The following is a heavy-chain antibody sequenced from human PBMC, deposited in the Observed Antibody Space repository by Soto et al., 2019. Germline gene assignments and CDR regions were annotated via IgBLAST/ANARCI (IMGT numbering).Heavy chain of an antibody. Sequence: QVQLQESGPGLVKPSETLSLICSASGGSISSHNWGWIRLPPGKGLEWIGYIRDSGDTSYNPSLKSRVTMSLDTSKKEFSLELTSVPAADTAVYYCVRQGFGALHGLVDVWGQGTTVTVSS. CDR3: VRQGFGALHGLVDV. CDR2: IRDSGDT. CDR1: GGSISSHN. D-gene: IGHD3-10*01. V-gene: IGHV4-59*08. J-gene: IGHJ6*02.